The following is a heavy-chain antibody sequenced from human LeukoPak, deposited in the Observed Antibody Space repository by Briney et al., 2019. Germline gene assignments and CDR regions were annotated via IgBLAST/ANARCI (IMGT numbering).Heavy chain of an antibody. CDR2: INHSGST. D-gene: IGHD3-3*01. J-gene: IGHJ4*02. CDR1: GGSFSGYY. Sequence: KPSETLSLTCAVYGGSFSGYYWSWIRRPPGKGLEWIGEINHSGSTNYNPSLKSRVTISVDTSKNQFSLKLSSVTAADTAVYYCARAATSQYDFWSGYYRDWGQGTLVPSPQ. CDR3: ARAATSQYDFWSGYYRD. V-gene: IGHV4-34*01.